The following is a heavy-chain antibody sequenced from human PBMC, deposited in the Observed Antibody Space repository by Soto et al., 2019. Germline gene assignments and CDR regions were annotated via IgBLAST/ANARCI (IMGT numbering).Heavy chain of an antibody. CDR2: IYYSGST. D-gene: IGHD4-17*01. CDR3: ARFSYGGINFDY. V-gene: IGHV4-31*03. Sequence: SETLSLTCTVSGGSISSGGYYWSWIRQHPGKGLEWIGYIYYSGSTYYNPSLKSRVTISVDTSMNQFSLKLSSVTAADTAVYYCARFSYGGINFDYWGQGTLVTVSS. J-gene: IGHJ4*02. CDR1: GGSISSGGYY.